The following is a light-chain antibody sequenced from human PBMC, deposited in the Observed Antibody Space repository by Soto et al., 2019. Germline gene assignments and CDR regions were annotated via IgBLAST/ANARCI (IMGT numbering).Light chain of an antibody. CDR2: QDS. CDR3: QAWNSSSAHVV. J-gene: IGLJ2*01. CDR1: KLGDKY. Sequence: SYERTQPPSVSVSPGQTASITCSGDKLGDKYACWYKQKPGQCPVLVIYQDSKRPSGIPERFSGSNSGNTATLTNRGTQAMDEADYYCQAWNSSSAHVVFGGGTKLTVL. V-gene: IGLV3-1*01.